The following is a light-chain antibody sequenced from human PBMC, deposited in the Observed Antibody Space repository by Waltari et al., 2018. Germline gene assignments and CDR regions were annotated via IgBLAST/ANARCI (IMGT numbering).Light chain of an antibody. Sequence: DIQMTQSPSTLSASVGDRVTITCRASQSINSWLAWYQQKPGKAPKLLTYKASSLESGVPSRFSGSGSGTEFTLTISSLQPDDFATYYCQQYTSLYTFGQGTKLEIK. CDR2: KAS. CDR3: QQYTSLYT. CDR1: QSINSW. J-gene: IGKJ2*01. V-gene: IGKV1-5*03.